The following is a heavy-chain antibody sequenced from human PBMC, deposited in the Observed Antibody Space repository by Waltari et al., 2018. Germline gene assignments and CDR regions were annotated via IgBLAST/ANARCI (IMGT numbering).Heavy chain of an antibody. V-gene: IGHV1-8*01. CDR3: ARGLKDQHYYGSESEY. CDR1: GYTFTSYD. J-gene: IGHJ4*02. Sequence: QVQLVQSGAEVKKPGASVKVSCKASGYTFTSYDINWVRQAIGQGRVWMGWMNPNSGNTGYAQKFQGRVTITRNTSRSKSYMELSSLRSEDTAVYYCARGLKDQHYYGSESEYWGQGTLVTVSS. D-gene: IGHD3-10*01. CDR2: MNPNSGNT.